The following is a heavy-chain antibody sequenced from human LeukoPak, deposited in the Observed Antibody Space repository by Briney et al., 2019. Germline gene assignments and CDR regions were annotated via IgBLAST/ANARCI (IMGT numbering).Heavy chain of an antibody. V-gene: IGHV4-59*01. CDR2: IYYSGST. Sequence: SETLSLTCTVSGGSISSYYWSWIRQPPGKGLEWIGYIYYSGSTNYNPSLKSRVTISLDTSKNQFSLKLSSVTAADTAVYYCARVVRQQLVLGWFDPWGQGTLVTVSS. D-gene: IGHD6-13*01. CDR3: ARVVRQQLVLGWFDP. J-gene: IGHJ5*02. CDR1: GGSISSYY.